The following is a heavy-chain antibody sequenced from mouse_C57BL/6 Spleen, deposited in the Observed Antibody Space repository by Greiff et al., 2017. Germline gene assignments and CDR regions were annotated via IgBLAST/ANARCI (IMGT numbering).Heavy chain of an antibody. V-gene: IGHV14-4*01. CDR3: TGNYAMDY. Sequence: EVQLVESGAELVRPGASVKLSCTASGFNIKDDYMHWVKQRPEQGLEWIGWIDPENGDTEYASKFQGKATITADTSSNTAYLQLSSLASEDTAVYYCTGNYAMDYWGQGTSVTVSA. J-gene: IGHJ4*01. CDR1: GFNIKDDY. CDR2: IDPENGDT.